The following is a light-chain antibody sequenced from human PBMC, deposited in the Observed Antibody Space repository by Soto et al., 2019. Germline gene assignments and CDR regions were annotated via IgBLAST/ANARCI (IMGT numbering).Light chain of an antibody. J-gene: IGKJ1*01. Sequence: DIQMTQSPSSLSASVGDRVTITCRASQGISNYLAWYQQKPGKVPKLLIYAASTLQSGVPSRFSGSGSGTDFTLTISSLQPEDVATXXXQKXNSAPWTFGQGTKVDIK. CDR1: QGISNY. V-gene: IGKV1-27*01. CDR3: QKXNSAPWT. CDR2: AAS.